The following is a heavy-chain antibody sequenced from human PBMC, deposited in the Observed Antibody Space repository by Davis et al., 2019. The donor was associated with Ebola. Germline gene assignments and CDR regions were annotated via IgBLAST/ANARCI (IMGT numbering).Heavy chain of an antibody. V-gene: IGHV3-21*04. CDR1: GFTFSSYS. D-gene: IGHD2-2*01. CDR2: ISSSSSYI. J-gene: IGHJ4*02. CDR3: ARLRIVVVPAAIAGKSKRDY. Sequence: GESLKISCAASGFTFSSYSMNWVRQAPGTGLEWVSSISSSSSYIYYADSVKGRFTISRDNSKNSLYLQMNSLRTEDTALYYCARLRIVVVPAAIAGKSKRDYWGQGTLVTVSS.